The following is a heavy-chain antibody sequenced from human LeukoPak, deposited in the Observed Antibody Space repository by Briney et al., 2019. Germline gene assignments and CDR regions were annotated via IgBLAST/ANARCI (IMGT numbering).Heavy chain of an antibody. CDR1: GFTSSEHS. V-gene: IGHV3-23*05. J-gene: IGHJ5*02. CDR3: GKRGYASCFDP. D-gene: IGHD2-15*01. Sequence: PGGSLRLSCEPSGFTSSEHSMSWVRQAPGGGLECVSTIEPDGSNTYYTDSVEGRLTISRDNSKNTLYLEMSTLRGEDTAVYYCGKRGYASCFDPWGEGAQVTVS. CDR2: IEPDGSNT.